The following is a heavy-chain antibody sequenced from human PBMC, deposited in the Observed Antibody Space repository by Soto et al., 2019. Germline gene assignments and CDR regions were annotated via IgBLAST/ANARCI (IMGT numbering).Heavy chain of an antibody. V-gene: IGHV5-51*01. J-gene: IGHJ6*02. Sequence: PGESLKISCNGSGYIFTSYWVAWVRQMPGKGLEWLGIIYPEDSDTKKSPSFEGQVTFPVDKSIDTAYLQWSSLKASDTATYYCGRHSYWGHNYYYGVDVWGQGTTVTVSS. CDR3: GRHSYWGHNYYYGVDV. D-gene: IGHD1-26*01. CDR1: GYIFTSYW. CDR2: IYPEDSDT.